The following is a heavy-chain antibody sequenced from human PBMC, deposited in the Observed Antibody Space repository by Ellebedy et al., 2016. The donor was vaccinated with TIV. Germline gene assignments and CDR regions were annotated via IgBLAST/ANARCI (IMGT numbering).Heavy chain of an antibody. CDR1: GFTVSTNY. CDR2: IYSGGST. CDR3: ARDLISGSYLGAFDI. V-gene: IGHV3-66*01. D-gene: IGHD1-26*01. J-gene: IGHJ3*02. Sequence: GGSLRLXXTASGFTVSTNYMSWVRQAPETGLEWVSVIYSGGSTYYADSVKGRFTISRDNAKNSLYLQMNSLRAEDTAVYYCARDLISGSYLGAFDIWGQGTMVTVSS.